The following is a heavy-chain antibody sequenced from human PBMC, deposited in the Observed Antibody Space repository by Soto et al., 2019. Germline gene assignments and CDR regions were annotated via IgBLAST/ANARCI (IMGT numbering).Heavy chain of an antibody. D-gene: IGHD6-19*01. Sequence: ASVKVSCKASGYTFTSYYMHWVRQAPGQGLEWMGIINPSGGSTSYAQKFQGRVTMTRDTSTSTVYMELSRLRSEDTAVYYCARGGGQCMGKADAFDIWGKRSMVT. CDR3: ARGGGQCMGKADAFDI. CDR1: GYTFTSYY. CDR2: INPSGGST. V-gene: IGHV1-46*03. J-gene: IGHJ3*02.